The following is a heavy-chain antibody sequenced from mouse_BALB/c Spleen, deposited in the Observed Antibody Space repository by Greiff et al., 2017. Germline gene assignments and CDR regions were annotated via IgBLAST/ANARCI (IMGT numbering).Heavy chain of an antibody. Sequence: QVQLKESGPGLVAPSQSLSITCTVSGFSLTSYGVHWVRQPPGKGLEWLGVIWAGGSTNYNSALMSRLSISKDNSKSQVFLKMNSLQTDDPAMYYCAREYYGYGGYFDYWGQGTTLTVSS. J-gene: IGHJ2*01. D-gene: IGHD1-2*01. CDR2: IWAGGST. CDR1: GFSLTSYG. V-gene: IGHV2-9*02. CDR3: AREYYGYGGYFDY.